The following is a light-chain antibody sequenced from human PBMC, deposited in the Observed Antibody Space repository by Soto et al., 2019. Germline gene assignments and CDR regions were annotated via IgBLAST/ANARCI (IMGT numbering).Light chain of an antibody. CDR2: WAS. Sequence: DIVMTQAPDSLAASLGAIVTINCKSSRNLLYNDKNYVAWYQQRPGQAPKLFIYWASTRESEVPVRISGSGSVTDFRLTIRDLQAADAAVYYCQQFYTTPRTFGQGTRVEI. J-gene: IGKJ2*01. CDR3: QQFYTTPRT. CDR1: RNLLYNDKNY. V-gene: IGKV4-1*01.